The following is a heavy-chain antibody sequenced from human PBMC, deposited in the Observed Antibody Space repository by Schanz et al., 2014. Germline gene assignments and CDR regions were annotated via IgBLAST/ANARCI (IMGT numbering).Heavy chain of an antibody. J-gene: IGHJ3*02. Sequence: EVQLLESGGGLVQPGGSLRLSCAASGFTFSSYAMSWVRQAPGKGLEWVSAISGSSGSTYYADSVQGRFTISRDNSKNTLYLQMNSLRAEDTAVYYCAKGRFGELSAFDIWGQGIMVTVSS. V-gene: IGHV3-23*01. CDR1: GFTFSSYA. CDR2: ISGSSGST. CDR3: AKGRFGELSAFDI. D-gene: IGHD3-10*01.